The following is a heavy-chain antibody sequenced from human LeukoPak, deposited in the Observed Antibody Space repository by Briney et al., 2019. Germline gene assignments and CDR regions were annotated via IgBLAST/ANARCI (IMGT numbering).Heavy chain of an antibody. D-gene: IGHD3-9*01. CDR1: GFIFSTYG. V-gene: IGHV3-30*02. J-gene: IGHJ6*03. CDR3: AKDGDALRYSDWVDPYMDA. CDR2: IRYDGSNK. Sequence: GGSLRLSCAASGFIFSTYGMHWVRQAPGKGLEWVAFIRYDGSNKSYVESVKGRFTISRDNSKNKLYLQVNSLKSEDTAVYYCAKDGDALRYSDWVDPYMDAWGKGTTVTISS.